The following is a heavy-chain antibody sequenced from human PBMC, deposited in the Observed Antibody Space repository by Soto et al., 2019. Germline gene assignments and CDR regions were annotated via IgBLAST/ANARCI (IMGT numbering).Heavy chain of an antibody. CDR3: ASRPSGSGFDP. J-gene: IGHJ5*02. V-gene: IGHV4-30-2*01. D-gene: IGHD1-26*01. Sequence: QLQLQESGSGLVKPSQTLSLTCAVSGGSISSGGYSWRWIRQPPGKGLECIGYIYHSGSTYYNPSLKSRVTISVDRSKNQFCLKLSSVTAADTAVYYCASRPSGSGFDPWGQGTLVTVSS. CDR1: GGSISSGGYS. CDR2: IYHSGST.